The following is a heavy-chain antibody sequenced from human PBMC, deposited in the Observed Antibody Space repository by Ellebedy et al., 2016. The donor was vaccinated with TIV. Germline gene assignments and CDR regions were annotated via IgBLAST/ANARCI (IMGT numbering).Heavy chain of an antibody. CDR1: GFTFSSYT. CDR3: AREGGQGSSSLGYFDY. D-gene: IGHD6-6*01. J-gene: IGHJ4*02. Sequence: GESLKISCAASGFTFSSYTVNWVRQAPGKGLEWVSSISSNSAYIYYADSVKGRFTISRGNAKNSLYLQMNSLRAEDTAVYYCAREGGQGSSSLGYFDYWGQGTLVTVSS. CDR2: ISSNSAYI. V-gene: IGHV3-21*01.